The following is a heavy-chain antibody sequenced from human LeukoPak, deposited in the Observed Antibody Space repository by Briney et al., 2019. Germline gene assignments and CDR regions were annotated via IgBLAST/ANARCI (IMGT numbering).Heavy chain of an antibody. V-gene: IGHV3-11*01. CDR3: ARLGSSDWYVDY. J-gene: IGHJ4*02. Sequence: GGSLGLSCAASGFTLSDYYMTWIRQAPGKGLEWVSYISRGGSTRNYADSVTGRFTISRDNAKNSLYVQMDSLRAEDTAVYYCARLGSSDWYVDYWGQGTLVTVSS. D-gene: IGHD6-19*01. CDR2: ISRGGSTR. CDR1: GFTLSDYY.